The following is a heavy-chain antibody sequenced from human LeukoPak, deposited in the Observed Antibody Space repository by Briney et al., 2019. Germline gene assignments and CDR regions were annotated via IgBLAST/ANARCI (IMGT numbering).Heavy chain of an antibody. Sequence: SETLSLTCAVYGGSFSGYYWSWIRQPPGKGLEWIGEINHSGSTNYNPSLKSRVTISVDTSKNQFSLKLSSVTAADTAVYYCARAAFSSCKGGRWFDPWGQGTLVTVSS. CDR3: ARAAFSSCKGGRWFDP. J-gene: IGHJ5*02. V-gene: IGHV4-34*01. CDR2: INHSGST. CDR1: GGSFSGYY. D-gene: IGHD6-13*01.